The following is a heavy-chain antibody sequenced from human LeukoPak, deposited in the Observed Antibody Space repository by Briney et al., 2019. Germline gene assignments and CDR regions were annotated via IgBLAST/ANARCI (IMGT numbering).Heavy chain of an antibody. Sequence: SETLSLTCTVSGGSISSYYWSWIRQPPGMGLEWIGYIYYSGITNYNPSLKNRVTMSVDTSNNQFSLKLSSVTAADTAVYYCARGAYCSGGSCYWYYWGQGTLVTVSS. CDR1: GGSISSYY. J-gene: IGHJ4*02. D-gene: IGHD2-15*01. CDR3: ARGAYCSGGSCYWYY. V-gene: IGHV4-59*01. CDR2: IYYSGIT.